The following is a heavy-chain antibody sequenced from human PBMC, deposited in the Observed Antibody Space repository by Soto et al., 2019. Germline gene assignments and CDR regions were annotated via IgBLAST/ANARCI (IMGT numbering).Heavy chain of an antibody. V-gene: IGHV4-4*07. CDR1: GGSISTYY. CDR2: IDTSGNT. CDR3: ARYSSNWFQTEGMDV. Sequence: SETLSLTCTVSGGSISTYYWSWIRQPAGKGLEWIGRIDTSGNTNYNPSLKSRVTMSVDTSKKQFSLKLTSVTAADTAVYYCARYSSNWFQTEGMDVWGQGTTVTVSS. D-gene: IGHD6-13*01. J-gene: IGHJ6*02.